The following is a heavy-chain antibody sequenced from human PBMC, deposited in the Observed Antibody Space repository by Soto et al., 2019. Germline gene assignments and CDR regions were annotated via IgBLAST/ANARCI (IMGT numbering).Heavy chain of an antibody. D-gene: IGHD1-1*01. J-gene: IGHJ4*02. Sequence: QVQLVESGGGVVQPGRSLRLSCAASGFTFSNYGMHWVRQAPGKGLEWVIVISYDGNVAYYADSVKGRFTISRDNSKNTLYLQMNSLRTEHTAMYYCAKEGLITNWYFDYWGQGTLVTVSS. CDR3: AKEGLITNWYFDY. V-gene: IGHV3-30*18. CDR2: ISYDGNVA. CDR1: GFTFSNYG.